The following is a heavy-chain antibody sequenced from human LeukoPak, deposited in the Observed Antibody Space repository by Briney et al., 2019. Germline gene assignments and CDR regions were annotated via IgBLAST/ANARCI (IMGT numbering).Heavy chain of an antibody. V-gene: IGHV5-51*01. CDR2: IYPGDSDT. D-gene: IGHD3-3*01. J-gene: IGHJ3*02. CDR1: GYSFTSYW. CDR3: AREVWYDSPDAFDI. Sequence: GESLKISCKGSGYSFTSYWIGWVRQMPGKGLEWRGIIYPGDSDTRYSPSFQGQVTIPADKSISTAYVQWSSLKASDTAMYYCAREVWYDSPDAFDIWGQGTMVTVSS.